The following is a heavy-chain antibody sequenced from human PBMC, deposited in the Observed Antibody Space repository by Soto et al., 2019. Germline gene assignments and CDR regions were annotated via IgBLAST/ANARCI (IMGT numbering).Heavy chain of an antibody. Sequence: QLQESGPGLVKPSETLSLTCTVSGGSISSSSYYWGWIRQPPGKGLEWIGGIYYSGNTYYNPSLKSRVTISVDTSNNRFSLRLSSVTAADTAVYYCARVGGYYGSGSYSYFDYWGQGSLVTVSS. CDR2: IYYSGNT. D-gene: IGHD3-10*01. J-gene: IGHJ4*02. V-gene: IGHV4-39*02. CDR3: ARVGGYYGSGSYSYFDY. CDR1: GGSISSSSYY.